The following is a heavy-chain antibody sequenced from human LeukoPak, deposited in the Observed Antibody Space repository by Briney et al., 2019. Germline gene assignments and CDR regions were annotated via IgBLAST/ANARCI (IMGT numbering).Heavy chain of an antibody. J-gene: IGHJ6*02. CDR3: ARGAGNYYFYGMDV. CDR2: IYYSGST. CDR1: GGSISSYF. Sequence: PSETLSLTCTVSGGSISSYFWSWIRQPPGKGLEWIGHIYYSGSTNYNPSLKSRVTVSVDTPKNQFSLKLSSVTAADTAVYYCARGAGNYYFYGMDVWGQGTTVTVSS. V-gene: IGHV4-59*01.